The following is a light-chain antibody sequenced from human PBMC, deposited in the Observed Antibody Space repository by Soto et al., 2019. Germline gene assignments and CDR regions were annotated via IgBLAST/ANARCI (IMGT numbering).Light chain of an antibody. V-gene: IGKV3-11*01. CDR2: DAS. CDR1: QSVSSY. CDR3: QQRSIWPLT. Sequence: EIVLTQSPATLSLSPGERATLYCRASQSVSSYLAWYQQKPGLAPRLLIYDASNRATGIPVRFSGSGSGADFTRTISSLEPEDFAVYYCQQRSIWPLTFGGGTRVEIK. J-gene: IGKJ4*01.